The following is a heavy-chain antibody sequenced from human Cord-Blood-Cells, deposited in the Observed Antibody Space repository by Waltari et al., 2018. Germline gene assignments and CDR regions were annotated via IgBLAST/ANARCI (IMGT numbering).Heavy chain of an antibody. Sequence: VQLVQSGAEVKKPGSSVKVSCKASGGTFSSYATSWVRQAPGQGLEGMGGIIPIFGTANYAQKFQGRVTITADESTSTAYMELSSLRSEDTAVYYCARARLERPNDAFDIWGQGTMVTVSS. V-gene: IGHV1-69*01. CDR2: IIPIFGTA. CDR3: ARARLERPNDAFDI. D-gene: IGHD1-1*01. J-gene: IGHJ3*02. CDR1: GGTFSSYA.